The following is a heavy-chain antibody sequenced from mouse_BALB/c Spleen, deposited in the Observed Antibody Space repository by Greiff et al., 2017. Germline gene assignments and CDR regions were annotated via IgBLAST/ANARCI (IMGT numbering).Heavy chain of an antibody. V-gene: IGHV5-9-4*01. CDR1: GFTFSSYA. CDR3: ARGDYYGSSYVAWFAY. D-gene: IGHD1-1*01. J-gene: IGHJ3*01. Sequence: DVKLVESGGGLVKPGGSLKLSCAASGFTFSSYAMSWVRQSPEKRLEWVAEISSGGSYTYYPDTVTGRFTISRDNAKNTLYLEMSSLRSEDTAMYYCARGDYYGSSYVAWFAYWGQGTLVTVSA. CDR2: ISSGGSYT.